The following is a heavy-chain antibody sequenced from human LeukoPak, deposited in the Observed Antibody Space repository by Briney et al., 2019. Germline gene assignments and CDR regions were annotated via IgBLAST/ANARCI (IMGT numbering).Heavy chain of an antibody. CDR2: IYYSGST. CDR1: GGSISSYY. J-gene: IGHJ6*03. Sequence: SETLSLTCTVSGGSISSYYWSWIRQPPGKGLEWIGYIYYSGSTNYNPSLKSRVTISVDTSKNQFSLKLSSVTAADTAVYYCARAPKLGTVTYRYYYYYYYMDVWGKGTTVTVSS. D-gene: IGHD4-17*01. CDR3: ARAPKLGTVTYRYYYYYYYMDV. V-gene: IGHV4-59*01.